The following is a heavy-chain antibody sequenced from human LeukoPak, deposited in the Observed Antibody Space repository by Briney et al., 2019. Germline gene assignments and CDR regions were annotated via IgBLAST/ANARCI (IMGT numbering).Heavy chain of an antibody. CDR3: AKLASGSYTDY. CDR2: IGGGGGST. D-gene: IGHD3-10*01. CDR1: GFTFNNYG. V-gene: IGHV3-23*01. J-gene: IGHJ4*02. Sequence: HSGGSLRLSCAASGFTFNNYGMSWVRQAPGKGLEWVSAIGGGGGSTYFADSVKGRFTISRDNSKNTLYLQMNSLRAEDTAVYSCAKLASGSYTDYWGQGTLVTVSP.